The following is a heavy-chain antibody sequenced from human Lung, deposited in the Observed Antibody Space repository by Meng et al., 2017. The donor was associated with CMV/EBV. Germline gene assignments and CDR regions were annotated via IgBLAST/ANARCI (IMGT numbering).Heavy chain of an antibody. Sequence: GESLKISCAASGFTFDDYGMSWVRQAPGKGLEWVSGINWNGGSTGYADSVKGRFTISRDNAKNPLYLQMNSLRAKDTALYYCARDSYYYGSGHYWGQGTLVTFSS. V-gene: IGHV3-20*04. CDR2: INWNGGST. CDR1: GFTFDDYG. CDR3: ARDSYYYGSGHY. J-gene: IGHJ4*02. D-gene: IGHD3-10*01.